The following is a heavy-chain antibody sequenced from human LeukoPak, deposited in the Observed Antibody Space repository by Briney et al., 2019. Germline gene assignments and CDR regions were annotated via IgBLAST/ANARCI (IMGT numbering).Heavy chain of an antibody. CDR2: IKQDGSEK. CDR3: ARAPGVDLYSSSGMDV. CDR1: EFSVGSNY. V-gene: IGHV3-7*01. D-gene: IGHD6-6*01. Sequence: PGGSLRLSCAASEFSVGSNYMTWVRQGPGKGLEWVANIKQDGSEKYYVDSVKGRFTISRDNAKNSLYLQMNSLRVEDTAVYYCARAPGVDLYSSSGMDVWGKGTTVTVSS. J-gene: IGHJ6*01.